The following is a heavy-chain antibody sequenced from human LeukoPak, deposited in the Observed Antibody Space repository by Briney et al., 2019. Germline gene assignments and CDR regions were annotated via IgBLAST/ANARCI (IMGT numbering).Heavy chain of an antibody. CDR3: ARDAHTAMVERPFDY. V-gene: IGHV4-39*07. J-gene: IGHJ4*02. Sequence: SETLSLTCTVSGGSISSSSYYWGWIRQPPGKGLEWIGSIYYSGSTYYNPSLKSRVTISVDTSKNQFSLKLSSVTAADTAVYYCARDAHTAMVERPFDYWGQGTLVTVSS. CDR1: GGSISSSSYY. D-gene: IGHD5-18*01. CDR2: IYYSGST.